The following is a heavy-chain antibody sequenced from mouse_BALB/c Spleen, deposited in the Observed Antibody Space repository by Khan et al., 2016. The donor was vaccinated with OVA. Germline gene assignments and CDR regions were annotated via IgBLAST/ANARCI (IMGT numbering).Heavy chain of an antibody. V-gene: IGHV2-6-4*01. J-gene: IGHJ4*01. CDR2: IWGGGGT. CDR1: GFSLSRYN. CDR3: ARAYYRYDGYYAMDY. D-gene: IGHD2-14*01. Sequence: VQLVESGPGLVAPSQSLSITCTVSGFSLSRYNIHWVRQPPGKGLEWLGMIWGGGGTDYNSTLKSRLSISKDNYKSQVFLKMNSLQTDDSAKYYCARAYYRYDGYYAMDYWGQGTSVTVSS.